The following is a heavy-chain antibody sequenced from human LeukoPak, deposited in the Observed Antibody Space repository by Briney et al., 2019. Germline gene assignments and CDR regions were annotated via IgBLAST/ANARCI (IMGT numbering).Heavy chain of an antibody. CDR3: ARPHSSSDSFDY. CDR2: IYYSGST. D-gene: IGHD6-6*01. V-gene: IGHV4-31*03. Sequence: SETLSLTCTVSGGSISSGGYYWSWIRQHPGKGLEWIGYIYYSGSTYYNPSLKSRVTISVDTSKNQFSLKLSSVTAADTAVYYCARPHSSSDSFDYWGQGTLVTVSS. J-gene: IGHJ4*02. CDR1: GGSISSGGYY.